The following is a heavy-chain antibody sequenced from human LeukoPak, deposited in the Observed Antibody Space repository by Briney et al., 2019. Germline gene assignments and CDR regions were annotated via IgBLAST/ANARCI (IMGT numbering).Heavy chain of an antibody. V-gene: IGHV5-51*01. CDR2: IYPGDSDT. J-gene: IGHJ4*02. Sequence: GESLKISCKASGYSFTSYWIGRVRQMPGKGLEWMGIIYPGDSDTRYSPSFQGQVTISADKSISTAYLRWSSLKASDIAMYYCARVSDHYFDYWGQGTLATVSS. D-gene: IGHD1-14*01. CDR3: ARVSDHYFDY. CDR1: GYSFTSYW.